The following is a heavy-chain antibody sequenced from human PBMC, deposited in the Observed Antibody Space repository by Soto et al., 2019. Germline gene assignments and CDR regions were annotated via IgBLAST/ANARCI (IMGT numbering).Heavy chain of an antibody. D-gene: IGHD1-26*01. V-gene: IGHV3-33*01. CDR1: GFTFSSYG. J-gene: IGHJ4*02. CDR3: ASHGIVGATTSSFDY. CDR2: IWYDGSNK. Sequence: QVQLVESGGGVVQPGRSLRLSCAASGFTFSSYGMHWVRQAPGKGLEWVAVIWYDGSNKYYADSVKGRFTISRDNSKNTLYLQMNSLRAEDTAVYYCASHGIVGATTSSFDYWGQGTLVTVSS.